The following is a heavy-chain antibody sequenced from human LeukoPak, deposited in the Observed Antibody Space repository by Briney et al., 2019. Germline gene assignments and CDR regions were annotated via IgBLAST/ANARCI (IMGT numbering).Heavy chain of an antibody. CDR1: GYTFTGYY. V-gene: IGHV1-2*06. J-gene: IGHJ4*02. Sequence: ASVKVSCKASGYTFTGYYMHWVRQAPGQGLEWMGRINPNSGCTNYAQKFQGRVTMTRDTSISTAYMELSRLRSDDTAVCYCARVGRGYCSSTSCYYEYYFDYWGQGTLVTVSS. CDR2: INPNSGCT. D-gene: IGHD2-2*01. CDR3: ARVGRGYCSSTSCYYEYYFDY.